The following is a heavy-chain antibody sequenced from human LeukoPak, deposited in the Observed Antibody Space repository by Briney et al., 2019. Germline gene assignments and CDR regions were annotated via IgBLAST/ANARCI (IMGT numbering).Heavy chain of an antibody. V-gene: IGHV3-30*18. D-gene: IGHD3-22*01. CDR3: AKPDHTTYYYDSSGYEQDAFDI. CDR2: ISYDGSNK. J-gene: IGHJ3*02. Sequence: PGGSLRLSCAASGFTFSSYGMHWVRQAPGKGLEWVAVISYDGSNKYYADSVKGRFTISRDNSKNTLYLQMNSLRAEDTAVYYCAKPDHTTYYYDSSGYEQDAFDIWGQGTMVTVSS. CDR1: GFTFSSYG.